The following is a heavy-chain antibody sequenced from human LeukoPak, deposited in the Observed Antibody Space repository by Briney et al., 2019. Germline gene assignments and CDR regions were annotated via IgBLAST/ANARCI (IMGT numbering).Heavy chain of an antibody. Sequence: GGSLRLSCAASGFTFSSYSMNWVRQAPGKGLEWVSYISSSSSTIYYADSVKGRFTISRDNSKNTLYLQMNSLRAEDTAVYYCAKDFLTGTTADPYYFDYWGQGTLVTVSS. D-gene: IGHD1-7*01. CDR2: ISSSSSTI. J-gene: IGHJ4*02. CDR3: AKDFLTGTTADPYYFDY. V-gene: IGHV3-48*01. CDR1: GFTFSSYS.